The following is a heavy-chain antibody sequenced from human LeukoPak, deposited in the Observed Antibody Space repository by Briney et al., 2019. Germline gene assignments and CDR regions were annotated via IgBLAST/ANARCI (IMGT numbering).Heavy chain of an antibody. D-gene: IGHD3-22*01. CDR1: GYTFTSYY. Sequence: ASVKVSCKASGYTFTSYYMHWVRQAPGQGLEWMGIINPSGGSTSYAQKFQGRVTMTMDTSTSTVYMELSSLRSEDTAVYYCARGSSGYYYALASFDYWGQGTLVTVSS. CDR3: ARGSSGYYYALASFDY. J-gene: IGHJ4*02. CDR2: INPSGGST. V-gene: IGHV1-46*01.